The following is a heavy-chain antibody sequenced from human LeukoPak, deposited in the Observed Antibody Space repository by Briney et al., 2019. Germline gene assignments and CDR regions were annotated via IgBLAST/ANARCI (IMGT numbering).Heavy chain of an antibody. CDR2: INHSGST. J-gene: IGHJ4*02. CDR1: GGSISSSSYY. Sequence: KPSETLSLTCTVSGGSISSSSYYWGWIRQPPGKGLEWIGEINHSGSTNYNPSLKSRVTISVDTSKNQFSLKLSSVTAADTAVYYCARGHSSSSGIDYWGQGTLVTVSS. CDR3: ARGHSSSSGIDY. V-gene: IGHV4-39*07. D-gene: IGHD6-6*01.